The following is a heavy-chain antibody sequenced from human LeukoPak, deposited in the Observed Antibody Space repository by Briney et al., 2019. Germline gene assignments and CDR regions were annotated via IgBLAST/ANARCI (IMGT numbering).Heavy chain of an antibody. CDR2: IYYSGST. J-gene: IGHJ3*02. V-gene: IGHV4-59*08. D-gene: IGHD4-17*01. CDR1: GDTISTNY. Sequence: SETLSLTCTVSGDTISTNYWSWIRQTPGKGLEWIGYIYYSGSTNYNPSLMSRGTISIDTSKNQFSLRLTSVTAADTAVYYCARQPTTVTTFAFDIWGQGTMVTVSS. CDR3: ARQPTTVTTFAFDI.